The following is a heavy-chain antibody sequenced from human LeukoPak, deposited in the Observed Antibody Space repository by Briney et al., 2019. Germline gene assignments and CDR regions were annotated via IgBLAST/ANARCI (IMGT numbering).Heavy chain of an antibody. D-gene: IGHD4-23*01. V-gene: IGHV4-34*01. CDR3: ARSTPSGDAFDI. Sequence: PSETLSLTCAVYGGSFSGYYWSWIRQPPGKGLEWIGEINHSGSTNYNPSLKSRVTISVDTSKNQFSLKLSSVTAADTAVYYCARSTPSGDAFDIWGRGTMVTVSS. J-gene: IGHJ3*02. CDR1: GGSFSGYY. CDR2: INHSGST.